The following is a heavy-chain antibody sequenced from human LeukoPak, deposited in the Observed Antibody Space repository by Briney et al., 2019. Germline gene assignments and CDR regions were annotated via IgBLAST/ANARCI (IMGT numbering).Heavy chain of an antibody. CDR2: IIPILGIA. V-gene: IGHV1-69*04. D-gene: IGHD3-10*01. J-gene: IGHJ6*02. Sequence: SVKVSCKASGGTFSSYTISWVRQAPGQGLERMGRIIPILGIANYAQNFQGRVTITADKSTSTAYMELSSLRSEDTAVYYCAREWFGELAYYYGMDVWGQGTTVTVSS. CDR3: AREWFGELAYYYGMDV. CDR1: GGTFSSYT.